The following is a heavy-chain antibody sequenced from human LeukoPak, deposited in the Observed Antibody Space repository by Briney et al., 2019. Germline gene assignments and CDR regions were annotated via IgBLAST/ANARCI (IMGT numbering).Heavy chain of an antibody. CDR3: ARRVDATRWFDP. Sequence: PGGSLRLSCAASGFTFSNYFMHWVRQAPGKGLVWVSRISGDGTTTMYADSVKGRFTTSRDNAKNTLYLQMNSLRDEDTATYYCARRVDATRWFDPWGQGTLVAVSS. CDR1: GFTFSNYF. J-gene: IGHJ5*02. CDR2: ISGDGTTT. V-gene: IGHV3-74*03. D-gene: IGHD2-15*01.